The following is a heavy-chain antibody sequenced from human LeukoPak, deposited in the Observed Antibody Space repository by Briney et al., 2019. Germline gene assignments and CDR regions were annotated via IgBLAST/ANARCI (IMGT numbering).Heavy chain of an antibody. CDR2: ISDSAVNT. Sequence: GGSLRLSCTASGFTFGDYAMSWVRQAPGKGLEWVSAISDSAVNTYYAASVKGRFTVSRDNSNSTLYLQMNSLRAEDTAVYYCAKSPFILKLRSGELWLYPMDVWGQGTTVTVSS. J-gene: IGHJ6*02. V-gene: IGHV3-23*01. CDR1: GFTFGDYA. CDR3: AKSPFILKLRSGELWLYPMDV. D-gene: IGHD3-16*01.